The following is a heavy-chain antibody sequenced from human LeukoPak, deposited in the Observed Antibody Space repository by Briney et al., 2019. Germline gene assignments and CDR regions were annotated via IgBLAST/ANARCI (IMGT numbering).Heavy chain of an antibody. D-gene: IGHD3-22*01. V-gene: IGHV3-11*05. CDR1: GFTFSDYY. CDR3: AKERSGYYYY. Sequence: GGSLRLSCAASGFTFSDYYMSWIRQAPGKGLEWVSYISSSSSYTNYADSVKGRFTISRDNSKNTLYLQMNSLRAEDTAVYYCAKERSGYYYYWGQGTLVTVSS. CDR2: ISSSSSYT. J-gene: IGHJ4*02.